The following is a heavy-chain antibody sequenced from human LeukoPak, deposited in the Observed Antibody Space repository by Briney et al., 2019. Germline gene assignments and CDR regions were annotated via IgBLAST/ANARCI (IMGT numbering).Heavy chain of an antibody. CDR3: AKDGRGYCSSTSCSRNDY. CDR1: GFTFSSYG. J-gene: IGHJ4*02. Sequence: GGSLRLSCAASGFTFSSYGMHWVRQAPGKGLEWVAVISCDGSNKYYADSVKGRFTISRDNSKNTLYLQMNSLRAEDTAVYYCAKDGRGYCSSTSCSRNDYWGQGTLVTVSS. V-gene: IGHV3-30*18. CDR2: ISCDGSNK. D-gene: IGHD2-2*01.